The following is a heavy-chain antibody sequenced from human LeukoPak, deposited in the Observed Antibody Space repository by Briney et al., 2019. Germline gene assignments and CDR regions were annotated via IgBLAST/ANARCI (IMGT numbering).Heavy chain of an antibody. J-gene: IGHJ5*01. Sequence: SETLSLTCTVSGGSISSHYWSWIRQPPGKGLEWIGYIYYNGNTNYNPSLKSRVTISIDSSRTQLSLKLSSVTAADTAVYYCARGWGAVGIGWFDSWGQGTLVTVSS. CDR2: IYYNGNT. D-gene: IGHD2-21*01. V-gene: IGHV4-59*11. CDR3: ARGWGAVGIGWFDS. CDR1: GGSISSHY.